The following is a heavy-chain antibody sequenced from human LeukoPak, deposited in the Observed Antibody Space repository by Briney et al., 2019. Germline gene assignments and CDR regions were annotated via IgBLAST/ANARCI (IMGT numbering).Heavy chain of an antibody. CDR1: GGTFSSYA. Sequence: AVKVSCKASGGTFSSYAISWVRQAPGRGLEWMGRIIPSFGIANYAQKFQGRVTITADKSTSTAYMELSSLRSEDTAVYYCARGAYYYDSSGPRRSYWYFDLWGRGTLVTVSS. CDR2: IIPSFGIA. D-gene: IGHD3-22*01. CDR3: ARGAYYYDSSGPRRSYWYFDL. J-gene: IGHJ2*01. V-gene: IGHV1-69*04.